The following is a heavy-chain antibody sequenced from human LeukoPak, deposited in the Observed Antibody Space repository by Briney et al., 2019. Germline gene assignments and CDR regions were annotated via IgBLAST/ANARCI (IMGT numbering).Heavy chain of an antibody. Sequence: AETLSLTCTVSGGSISIYYWSWIRQPPGKGLEWIGYTYNSGSTNYNPSLKSRVTISVDTSKNQFSLKLSSVTAADTAVYYCARDGSSHDAFDIWGQGTMVTVSS. CDR2: TYNSGST. CDR1: GGSISIYY. J-gene: IGHJ3*02. D-gene: IGHD1-26*01. V-gene: IGHV4-59*01. CDR3: ARDGSSHDAFDI.